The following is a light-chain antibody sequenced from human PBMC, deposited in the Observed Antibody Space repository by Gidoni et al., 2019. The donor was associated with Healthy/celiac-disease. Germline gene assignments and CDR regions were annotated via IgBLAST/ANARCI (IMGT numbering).Light chain of an antibody. Sequence: DIVMTQSPDSLAVSLGERATINCKSSQSVLYSSNNKNYLAWYQQKPGQPPKLLIYWASTRESGVPDRFSGSGSGTDFTLTISSLQAEDVAFYYCQQYYSTPGTFXQXTKVEIK. CDR3: QQYYSTPGT. CDR1: QSVLYSSNNKNY. CDR2: WAS. V-gene: IGKV4-1*01. J-gene: IGKJ1*01.